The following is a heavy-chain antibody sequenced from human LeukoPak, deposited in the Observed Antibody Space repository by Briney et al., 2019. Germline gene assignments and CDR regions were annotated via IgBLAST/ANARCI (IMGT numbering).Heavy chain of an antibody. Sequence: SETLSLTCAVYAASFSGYYWSWIRQPPGKGLEWIGEIKHSGSTNYNPSLKSRVTISVDTSKNQFSLKLSSVTAADTAVYYCARGRDSSGWCFDYWGQGTLVTVSS. CDR1: AASFSGYY. J-gene: IGHJ4*02. V-gene: IGHV4-34*01. CDR2: IKHSGST. D-gene: IGHD6-19*01. CDR3: ARGRDSSGWCFDY.